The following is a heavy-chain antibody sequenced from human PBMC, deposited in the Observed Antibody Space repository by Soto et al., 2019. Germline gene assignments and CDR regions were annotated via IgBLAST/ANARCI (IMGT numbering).Heavy chain of an antibody. CDR1: GFSLSTSGVG. CDR3: AHSRVVVAATLDYFDY. V-gene: IGHV2-5*01. D-gene: IGHD2-15*01. CDR2: IYWNDDK. J-gene: IGHJ4*02. Sequence: GSGPTLVNPTHTLTLTCTFSGFSLSTSGVGVGWIRQPPGKALEWLALIYWNDDKRYSPSLKSRLTITKDTSKNQVVLTMTNMDPVDTATYYCAHSRVVVAATLDYFDYWGQGTLVTVSS.